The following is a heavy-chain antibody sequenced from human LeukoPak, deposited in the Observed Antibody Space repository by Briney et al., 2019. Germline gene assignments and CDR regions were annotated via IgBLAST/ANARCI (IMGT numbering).Heavy chain of an antibody. CDR3: VSTPLNWIELGYFDY. Sequence: ASVKVSCKASGYTFTSYDINWVRQATGQGLEWMGWMNPNSGNTGYAQKFQGRVTMTRNTSISTAYMELSSLRSEDTAVYHCVSTPLNWIELGYFDYWGQGTLVTVSS. J-gene: IGHJ4*02. V-gene: IGHV1-8*01. D-gene: IGHD1-20*01. CDR2: MNPNSGNT. CDR1: GYTFTSYD.